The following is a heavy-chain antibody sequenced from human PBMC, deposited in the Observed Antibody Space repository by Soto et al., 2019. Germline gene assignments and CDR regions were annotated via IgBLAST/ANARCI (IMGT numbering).Heavy chain of an antibody. D-gene: IGHD1-26*01. CDR2: ISYDGSNK. CDR3: AKDLGGATRYYYAGMDV. CDR1: GFTFSSYC. Sequence: GGSLRLSCAASGFTFSSYCMHWVRQAPGKGLERVAVISYDGSNKYYADSVKGRFTISRDNSKKTLYLQMNSLRAEETAVYYCAKDLGGATRYYYAGMDVWGQGTTVTVSS. J-gene: IGHJ6*02. V-gene: IGHV3-30*18.